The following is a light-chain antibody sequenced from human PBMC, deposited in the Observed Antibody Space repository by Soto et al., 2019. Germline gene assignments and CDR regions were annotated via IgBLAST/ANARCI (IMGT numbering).Light chain of an antibody. J-gene: IGLJ3*02. V-gene: IGLV1-47*01. CDR1: SSNIGDSY. Sequence: QSGLTQPPSASWTPGQRVTISWSGSSSNIGDSYGYWFQQLPGTAPKLLIYRNNQRPSGVPARFSGSKSGTSASLAISGLRSEHEADYYCATWDDSLRGWVFGGGTKVTVL. CDR2: RNN. CDR3: ATWDDSLRGWV.